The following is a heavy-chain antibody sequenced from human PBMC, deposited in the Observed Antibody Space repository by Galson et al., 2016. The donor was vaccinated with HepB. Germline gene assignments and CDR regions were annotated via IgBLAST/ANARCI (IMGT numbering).Heavy chain of an antibody. V-gene: IGHV4-30-2*01. D-gene: IGHD2-15*01. CDR3: ARVVVVATFRWGKKKEEYYFDY. Sequence: LSLTCAVSGGSISSGDNSWSWIRQPPGQGLEWIGYIHHSGRTYYNPSLKSRVTISVDRSKNQFSLNLSSETAADTAVYYCARVVVVATFRWGKKKEEYYFDYWGQGTLVTVSS. J-gene: IGHJ4*02. CDR1: GGSISSGDNS. CDR2: IHHSGRT.